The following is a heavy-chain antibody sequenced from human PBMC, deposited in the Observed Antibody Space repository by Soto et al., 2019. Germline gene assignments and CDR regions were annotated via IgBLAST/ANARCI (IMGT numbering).Heavy chain of an antibody. CDR3: ARDLLRLGELSLIGYFDF. Sequence: QVQLVESGGSVVQPGRSLRLSCEASGFTFTSYAMHWVRQAPGKGLEWVAVISYDGINEYYADSVKGRFTISRDNSKNTLFLQMSSLRVEDTAVYYCARDLLRLGELSLIGYFDFWGQGTLVTVSS. CDR2: ISYDGINE. V-gene: IGHV3-30*15. D-gene: IGHD3-16*02. J-gene: IGHJ4*02. CDR1: GFTFTSYA.